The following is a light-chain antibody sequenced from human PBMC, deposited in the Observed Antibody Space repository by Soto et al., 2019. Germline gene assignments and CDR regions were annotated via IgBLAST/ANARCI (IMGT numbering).Light chain of an antibody. Sequence: EIVLTQSPGTLSLSPGERATLSCRASQSVYINYLAWYQQKPGQAPRLLIFGASSRATGIPGRFSGRGSGTDFTLTISRLEPEDFAVYYCQQYGSSPRTFGQGTKLEIK. CDR2: GAS. CDR3: QQYGSSPRT. J-gene: IGKJ2*01. V-gene: IGKV3-20*01. CDR1: QSVYINY.